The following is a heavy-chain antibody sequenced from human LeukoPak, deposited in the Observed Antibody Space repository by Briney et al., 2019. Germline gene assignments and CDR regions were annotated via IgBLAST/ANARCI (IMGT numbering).Heavy chain of an antibody. CDR3: ARDHSVVGGDYLNY. CDR1: GFTVSSNY. Sequence: TGGSLRLSCAASGFTVSSNYMSWVRQAPGKGLEWVSVIYSGGSTYYADSVKGRFTISRDNSKNTLYLQMNSLRAEDTAVYYCARDHSVVGGDYLNYWGQGTLVTVSS. D-gene: IGHD4-17*01. V-gene: IGHV3-66*01. J-gene: IGHJ4*02. CDR2: IYSGGST.